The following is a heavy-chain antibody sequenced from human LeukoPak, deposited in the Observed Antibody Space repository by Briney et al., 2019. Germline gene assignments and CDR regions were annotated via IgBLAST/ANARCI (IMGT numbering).Heavy chain of an antibody. V-gene: IGHV4-30-4*01. Sequence: SETLSLTCTVSGGSISSGDYYWSWIRQPPGKGLEWIGYIYYSGSTYYNPSLKSRVTISVDTSKNQFSLKLSSVTAADTAVYYCARGGDYYDSSGYYGWAPFDIWGQGTMVTVSS. CDR1: GGSISSGDYY. CDR3: ARGGDYYDSSGYYGWAPFDI. CDR2: IYYSGST. J-gene: IGHJ3*02. D-gene: IGHD3-22*01.